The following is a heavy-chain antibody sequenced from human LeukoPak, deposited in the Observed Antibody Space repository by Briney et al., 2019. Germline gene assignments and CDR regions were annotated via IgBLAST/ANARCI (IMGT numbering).Heavy chain of an antibody. CDR1: GGSISSYY. V-gene: IGHV4-59*08. D-gene: IGHD3-9*01. Sequence: SETLSLTCTVSGGSISSYYWSWIRQPPGKGLEWIGYIYYSGSTNYNPSLKSRVTISVDTSKNQFSLKLSSVTAADTAVYYCARQSRYFGQFDYWGQGTLVTVSS. J-gene: IGHJ4*02. CDR3: ARQSRYFGQFDY. CDR2: IYYSGST.